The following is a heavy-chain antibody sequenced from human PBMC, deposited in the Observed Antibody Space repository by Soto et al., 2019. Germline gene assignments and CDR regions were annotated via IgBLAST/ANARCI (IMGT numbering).Heavy chain of an antibody. CDR1: GGSFSGYY. J-gene: IGHJ4*02. D-gene: IGHD2-15*01. Sequence: SETLSLTXAVYGGSFSGYYWSWIRQPPGKGLEWIGEINHSGSTSYNPSLKSRVTISVDTSNNHFSLKLSSVTAADTAVYYCARGYAAPRAADWGQGTLVTVSS. V-gene: IGHV4-34*01. CDR2: INHSGST. CDR3: ARGYAAPRAAD.